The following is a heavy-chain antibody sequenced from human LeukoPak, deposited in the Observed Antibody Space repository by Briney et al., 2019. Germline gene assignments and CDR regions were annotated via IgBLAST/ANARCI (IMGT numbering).Heavy chain of an antibody. Sequence: GASVKVSCKASGYTFTGYYMHWVRQAPGQGLEWMGSINPNSGGTIYAQQFQGRVTMTRDTSISTAYMELSRLRSDDTAVYYCARGSWQLAEEVYWGQGTLVTVSS. J-gene: IGHJ4*02. CDR1: GYTFTGYY. D-gene: IGHD6-6*01. CDR3: ARGSWQLAEEVY. CDR2: INPNSGGT. V-gene: IGHV1-2*02.